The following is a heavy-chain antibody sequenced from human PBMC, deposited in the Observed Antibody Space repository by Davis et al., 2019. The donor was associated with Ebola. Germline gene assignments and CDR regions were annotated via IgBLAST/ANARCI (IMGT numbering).Heavy chain of an antibody. V-gene: IGHV3-73*01. J-gene: IGHJ4*02. Sequence: GESLKISCAASGFTFSGSAMHWVRQASGKGLEWVGRIRSKANSYATAYAASVKGRFTISRDDSKNTAYLQMNSLKTEDTAVYYCAKDDTAMVINLFDYWGQGTLVTVSS. CDR2: IRSKANSYAT. CDR3: AKDDTAMVINLFDY. D-gene: IGHD5-18*01. CDR1: GFTFSGSA.